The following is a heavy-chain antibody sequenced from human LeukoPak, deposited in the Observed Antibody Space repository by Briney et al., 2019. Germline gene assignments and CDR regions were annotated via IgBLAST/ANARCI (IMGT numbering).Heavy chain of an antibody. CDR1: GYTLTEVS. J-gene: IGHJ4*02. CDR2: FDPADGEP. CDR3: ATEVVGYGDVHYFDS. V-gene: IGHV1-24*01. Sequence: ASVKVSCKISGYTLTEVSMHWVRQAPGKGLEWMGGFDPADGEPIYAQKFQGRVTMSEDTSTDTAYMDLSSLRSEDTAVYYCATEVVGYGDVHYFDSWGQGTQVTVSS. D-gene: IGHD4-17*01.